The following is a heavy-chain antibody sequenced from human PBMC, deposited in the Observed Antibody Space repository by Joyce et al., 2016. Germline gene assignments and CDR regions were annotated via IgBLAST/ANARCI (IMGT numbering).Heavy chain of an antibody. D-gene: IGHD6-13*01. J-gene: IGHJ4*02. Sequence: QVQLVESGGGVVQPGRSLRLSCAASGFTFSNYGMHWVRQAPCKGLEWVAVISYDGSNKYYVDSVKGRFTISRDKSKNTLYLQMNSLRPEDTAVYYCARALGWDSNSCHDYWGQGTLVTVSS. CDR2: ISYDGSNK. V-gene: IGHV3-30*03. CDR3: ARALGWDSNSCHDY. CDR1: GFTFSNYG.